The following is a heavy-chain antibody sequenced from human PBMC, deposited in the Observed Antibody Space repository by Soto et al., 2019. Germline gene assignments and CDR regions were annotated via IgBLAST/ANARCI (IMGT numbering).Heavy chain of an antibody. V-gene: IGHV4-30-4*01. CDR1: GDSISSADYY. CDR3: ARDLWVEPELYYYGMDV. Sequence: ASETLSLTCTVPGDSISSADYYWSWIRQTPGKGLEWIGHIFYSGTTYYNPSLKSRLTISVDTSKNHFSLRLTSVTAADTAVYYCARDLWVEPELYYYGMDVWGQGTTVTVSS. CDR2: IFYSGTT. J-gene: IGHJ6*02. D-gene: IGHD1-1*01.